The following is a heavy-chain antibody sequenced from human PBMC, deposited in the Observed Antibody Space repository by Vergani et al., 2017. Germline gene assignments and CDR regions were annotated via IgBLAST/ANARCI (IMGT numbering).Heavy chain of an antibody. CDR3: AHMVPVGTKTGIVVAHFDY. V-gene: IGHV2-5*01. CDR2: IYWNDDK. Sequence: QITLKESGPTLVKPTQTLTLTCTFSGFSLSTSGVGVGWIRQPPGKALEWLALIYWNDDKRYSPSLKSRLTITKDTSKNQVVLTMTNIDPVDTATYYCAHMVPVGTKTGIVVAHFDYWGQGTLVTVSS. D-gene: IGHD3-22*01. CDR1: GFSLSTSGVG. J-gene: IGHJ4*02.